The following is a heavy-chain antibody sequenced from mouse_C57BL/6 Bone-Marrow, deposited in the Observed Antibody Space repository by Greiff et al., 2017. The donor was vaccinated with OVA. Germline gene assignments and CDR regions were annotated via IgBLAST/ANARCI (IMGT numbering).Heavy chain of an antibody. CDR1: GYTFTSYW. Sequence: VQLQQSGAELVKPGASVKLSCKASGYTFTSYWMHWVKQRPGQGLEWIGMIHPNSGSTNYNEKFKSKATLTVDKSSSTAYMQLSSLTSEDSAVYYCAWGTHYYGSPRPDYWGQGTTLTVSS. CDR3: AWGTHYYGSPRPDY. J-gene: IGHJ2*01. CDR2: IHPNSGST. D-gene: IGHD1-1*01. V-gene: IGHV1-64*01.